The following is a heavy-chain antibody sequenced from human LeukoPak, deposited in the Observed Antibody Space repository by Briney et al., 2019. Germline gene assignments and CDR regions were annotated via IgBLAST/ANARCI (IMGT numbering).Heavy chain of an antibody. J-gene: IGHJ4*02. D-gene: IGHD6-19*01. CDR1: GGSISSYY. CDR2: IYYSGGT. Sequence: SEPLSLTCTVSGGSISSYYWSWIRQPPGKGLEWIGYIYYSGGTNYNPSLKSRVTISVDTSKKQFSLKLSSVTAADTAVYYCARHSSGWSDFDYWGQGTLVTVSS. CDR3: ARHSSGWSDFDY. V-gene: IGHV4-59*08.